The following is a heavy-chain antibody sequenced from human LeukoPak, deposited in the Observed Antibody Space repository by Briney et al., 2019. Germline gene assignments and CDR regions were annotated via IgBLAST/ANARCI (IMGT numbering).Heavy chain of an antibody. CDR1: GYSFTSHY. J-gene: IGHJ4*02. V-gene: IGHV3-30*18. Sequence: SCKASGYSFTSHYMHWVRQAPGKGLEWVAVISYDGSNKYYADSVKGRFTISRDNSKNPLYLQMNSLRAEDTAVYYCAKSIVGATTEPDYWGQGTLVTVSS. D-gene: IGHD1-26*01. CDR3: AKSIVGATTEPDY. CDR2: ISYDGSNK.